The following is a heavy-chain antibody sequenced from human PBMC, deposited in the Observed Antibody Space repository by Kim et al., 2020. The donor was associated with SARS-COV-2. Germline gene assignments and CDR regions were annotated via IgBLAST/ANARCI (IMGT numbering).Heavy chain of an antibody. Sequence: SVKVSCKASGGTFSSYAISWVRQAPGQGLEWMGRIIPIPGKANYAQKFQGRVTITADKSTSTAYMELSSLRSEDTAVYYCARDRSRPSNYFDYWAQGTLVTVSS. CDR3: ARDRSRPSNYFDY. V-gene: IGHV1-69*04. CDR2: IIPIPGKA. J-gene: IGHJ4*02. CDR1: GGTFSSYA. D-gene: IGHD1-1*01.